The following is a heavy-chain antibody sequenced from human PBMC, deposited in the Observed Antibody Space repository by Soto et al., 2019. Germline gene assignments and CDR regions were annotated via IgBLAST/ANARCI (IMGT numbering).Heavy chain of an antibody. Sequence: ASVKVSCKASGYTFTSYGISWVRQAPGQGLEWMGWISAYNGNTNYAQKLQGRVTMTTDTSTSTAYMELRSLRSDDTAVYYCAKTYGSGSYTYYYYGMDVWGQGTTVTVSS. CDR1: GYTFTSYG. D-gene: IGHD3-10*01. CDR3: AKTYGSGSYTYYYYGMDV. J-gene: IGHJ6*02. V-gene: IGHV1-18*01. CDR2: ISAYNGNT.